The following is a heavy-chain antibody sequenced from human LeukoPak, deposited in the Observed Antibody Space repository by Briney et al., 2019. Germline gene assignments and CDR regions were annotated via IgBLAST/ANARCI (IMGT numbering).Heavy chain of an antibody. V-gene: IGHV3-9*01. J-gene: IGHJ1*01. CDR1: GFTFDDYA. D-gene: IGHD3-22*01. CDR2: ISWNSGSI. Sequence: PGRSLRLSCAASGFTFDDYAMHWVRQAPGKGLEWVSGISWNSGSIGYADSVKGRFTISRDNAKNSLYLQMNSLRAEDTALYYYAKPTTMIVVEGYFQHWGQGTLVTVSS. CDR3: AKPTTMIVVEGYFQH.